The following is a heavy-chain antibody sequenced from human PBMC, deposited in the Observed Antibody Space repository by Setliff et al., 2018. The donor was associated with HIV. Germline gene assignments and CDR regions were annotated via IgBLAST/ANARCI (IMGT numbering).Heavy chain of an antibody. Sequence: GESLKISCKGSGYSFTSYWIGWVRQMPGKGLEWMGIIYPGDSDTRYSPSFQGQVTISADKSISNAYLQWSSLKASDTAMYYCARRMWQQDSKFMYYFDYWGQGTLVTV. CDR1: GYSFTSYW. CDR3: ARRMWQQDSKFMYYFDY. J-gene: IGHJ4*02. D-gene: IGHD6-13*01. CDR2: IYPGDSDT. V-gene: IGHV5-51*01.